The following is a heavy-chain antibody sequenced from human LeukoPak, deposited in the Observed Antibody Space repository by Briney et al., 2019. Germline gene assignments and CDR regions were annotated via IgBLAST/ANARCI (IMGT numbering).Heavy chain of an antibody. D-gene: IGHD3-16*01. CDR1: GFTFSSYG. CDR2: IYSGGST. J-gene: IGHJ4*02. CDR3: ARRAGAYTHPYDY. Sequence: GGTLRLSCAAPGFTFSSYGMSWVRQAPGKGLEWVSVIYSGGSTYYADSVKGRFTISRDNSKNTLYLQMNSLRAEDTAVYYCARRAGAYTHPYDYWGQGTLVTVS. V-gene: IGHV3-53*01.